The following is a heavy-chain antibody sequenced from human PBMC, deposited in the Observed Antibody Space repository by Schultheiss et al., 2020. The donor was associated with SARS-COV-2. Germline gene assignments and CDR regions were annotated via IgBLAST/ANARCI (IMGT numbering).Heavy chain of an antibody. CDR1: GFTFSSYA. V-gene: IGHV3-30-3*01. J-gene: IGHJ5*02. CDR3: ARAGPQDWFDP. CDR2: ISYDGSNK. Sequence: GESLKISCAASGFTFSSYAMHWVRQAPGKGLEWVAVISYDGSNKYYADSVKGRFTISRDNAKNSLYLQMNSLRAEDTAVYYCARAGPQDWFDPWGQGTLVTVSS.